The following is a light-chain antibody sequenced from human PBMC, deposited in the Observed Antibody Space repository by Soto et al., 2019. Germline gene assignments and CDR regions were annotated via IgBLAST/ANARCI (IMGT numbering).Light chain of an antibody. Sequence: IVFTQSPATLSVSTGERATLSCRASQSVSRNLAWYQQRPGQAPRLLIYGASTRATGIPLRFSGSGSETEFTLSISSLQSEDFAVYYCQQYKNWPRTFGQGTKVDIK. CDR3: QQYKNWPRT. CDR2: GAS. CDR1: QSVSRN. V-gene: IGKV3-15*01. J-gene: IGKJ1*01.